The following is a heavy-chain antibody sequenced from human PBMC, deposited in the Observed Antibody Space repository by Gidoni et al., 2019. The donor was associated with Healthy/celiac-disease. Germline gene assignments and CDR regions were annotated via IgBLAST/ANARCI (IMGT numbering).Heavy chain of an antibody. V-gene: IGHV3-23*01. D-gene: IGHD1-1*01. CDR1: GFTFSSYA. CDR2: NSGSGGST. J-gene: IGHJ3*02. Sequence: EVQLLESGGGLVQPGGSLRLSCAASGFTFSSYAMSWVRQAPGKGLEWVAANSGSGGSTYYADSVKGRFTISRDNSKNTLYRQMNSLRAEDTAVYYCAKDVVFGMEAFDIWGQGTMVTVSS. CDR3: AKDVVFGMEAFDI.